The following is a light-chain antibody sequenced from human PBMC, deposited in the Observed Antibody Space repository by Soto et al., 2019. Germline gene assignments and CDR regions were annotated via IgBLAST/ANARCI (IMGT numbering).Light chain of an antibody. CDR3: QQYQIDWT. V-gene: IGKV1-5*01. J-gene: IGKJ1*01. CDR2: DAS. CDR1: QFVSSF. Sequence: DIHMTQSPSTLSASVGDRVTITCRASQFVSSFLGWYQQKPGKAPTLLIYDASNLQSGVPSRFSGSGSGTEFTLTISSLQPGDFATYYCQQYQIDWTFGQGTKVDIK.